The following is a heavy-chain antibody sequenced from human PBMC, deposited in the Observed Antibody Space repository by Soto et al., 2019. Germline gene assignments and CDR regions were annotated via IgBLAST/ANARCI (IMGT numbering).Heavy chain of an antibody. Sequence: QVQLVQSGAEVKKPGASVKVSCKASGYTFTSYGISWVRQAPGQGLEWMGWISAYNGNTNYAQKLQGRVTMTTDTTTSTSYMELRSLRSDDTAVYYCARDTLGNGDYGYYYYYMDVWGKGTTVTVSS. J-gene: IGHJ6*03. CDR2: ISAYNGNT. V-gene: IGHV1-18*01. CDR3: ARDTLGNGDYGYYYYYMDV. CDR1: GYTFTSYG. D-gene: IGHD4-17*01.